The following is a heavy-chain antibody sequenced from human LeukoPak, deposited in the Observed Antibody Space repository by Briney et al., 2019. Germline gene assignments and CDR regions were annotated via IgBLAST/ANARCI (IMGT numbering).Heavy chain of an antibody. J-gene: IGHJ3*02. V-gene: IGHV3-30*02. CDR3: AREVVPAAMGAFGI. CDR2: IRYDGSNK. D-gene: IGHD2-2*01. CDR1: GFTFSSYG. Sequence: PGGSLRLSCAASGFTFSSYGMHWVRQAPGKGLEWAAFIRYDGSNKYYADSVKGRFTISRDNSKNTLYLQMNSLRAEDTAVYYCAREVVPAAMGAFGIWGQGTMVTVSS.